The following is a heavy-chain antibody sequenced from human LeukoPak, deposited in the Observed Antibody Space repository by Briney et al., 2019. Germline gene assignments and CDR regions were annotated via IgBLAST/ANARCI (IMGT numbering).Heavy chain of an antibody. J-gene: IGHJ3*02. CDR2: INPSGGST. V-gene: IGHV1-46*01. Sequence: ASVKVSCKASGYTFTSYYMHWVRQAPGQGLEWMGIINPSGGSTSYAQKFQGRVTMTRDMSTSTVYMELSSLRSEDTAVYYCAKDGNLLEWLLINAFDIWGQGTMVTVSS. CDR1: GYTFTSYY. CDR3: AKDGNLLEWLLINAFDI. D-gene: IGHD3-3*01.